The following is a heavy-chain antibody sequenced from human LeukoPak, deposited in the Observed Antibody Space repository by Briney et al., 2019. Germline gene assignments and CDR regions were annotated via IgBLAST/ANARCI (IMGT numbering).Heavy chain of an antibody. Sequence: PGGSLRLSCAASGFTFSSYSMNWVRQAPGKGLEWVSPISSSSSYIYYADSVKGRFTISRDNAKNSLYLQMNSLRAEDTAVYYCARGGGFCSSTSCYDGYWGQGTLVTVSS. J-gene: IGHJ4*02. CDR3: ARGGGFCSSTSCYDGY. CDR2: ISSSSSYI. D-gene: IGHD2-2*01. V-gene: IGHV3-21*01. CDR1: GFTFSSYS.